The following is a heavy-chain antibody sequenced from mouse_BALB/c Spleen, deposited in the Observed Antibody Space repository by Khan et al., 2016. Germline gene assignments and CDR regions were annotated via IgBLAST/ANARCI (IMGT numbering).Heavy chain of an antibody. J-gene: IGHJ3*01. CDR2: INPDSYTI. V-gene: IGHV4-1*02. D-gene: IGHD1-1*01. CDR1: GFDFSRYW. CDR3: ARAGYYGYLAY. Sequence: EVQLVESGGGLVHPGGSLKLSCAASGFDFSRYWMSWVRQAPGKGLEWIGEINPDSYTINYTPSLKDKFIISRDNAKNTLYLQMSKLRSEDTALYYCARAGYYGYLAYWGQGTLVTVSA.